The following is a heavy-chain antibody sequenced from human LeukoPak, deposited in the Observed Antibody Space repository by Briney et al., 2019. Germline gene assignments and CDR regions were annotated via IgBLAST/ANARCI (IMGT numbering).Heavy chain of an antibody. CDR1: GFTFSSYE. D-gene: IGHD3/OR15-3a*01. Sequence: GGSLRLSCAASGFTFSSYEMNWVRQAPGKGLECVSYISSSGSTIYYADSVKGRFTISRDNAKNSLYLQMNSLRAEDTAVYYCARDLGLVSFDYWGQGTLVTVSS. J-gene: IGHJ4*02. V-gene: IGHV3-48*03. CDR3: ARDLGLVSFDY. CDR2: ISSSGSTI.